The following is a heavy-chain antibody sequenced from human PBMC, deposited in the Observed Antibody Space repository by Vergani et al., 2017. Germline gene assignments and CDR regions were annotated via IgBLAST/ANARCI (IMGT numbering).Heavy chain of an antibody. CDR2: IIPIFGTA. J-gene: IGHJ3*02. Sequence: QVQLVQSGAEVKKPGSSVKVSCKASGGTFSSYAISWVRQASGQGVEWMGGIIPIFGTANYAQKFQGRVTITADETTGTAYMELSSLRSEDTAVYYCARDLISGIAARPRYAFDIWGQGTMVTVSS. CDR3: ARDLISGIAARPRYAFDI. V-gene: IGHV1-69*01. D-gene: IGHD6-6*01. CDR1: GGTFSSYA.